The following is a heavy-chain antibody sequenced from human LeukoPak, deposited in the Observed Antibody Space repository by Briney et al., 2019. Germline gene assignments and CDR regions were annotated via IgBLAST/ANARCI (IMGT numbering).Heavy chain of an antibody. CDR1: SGSISSYY. D-gene: IGHD4-23*01. CDR3: ARTTVVAKYFDY. V-gene: IGHV4-59*06. CDR2: IYYSGST. Sequence: SETLSLTCTVSSGSISSYYWSWIRQHPGKGLEWIGYIYYSGSTYYNPSLKSRVIISVDTSKNQFSLKLSSVTAADTAVYYCARTTVVAKYFDYWGQGTLVTVSS. J-gene: IGHJ4*02.